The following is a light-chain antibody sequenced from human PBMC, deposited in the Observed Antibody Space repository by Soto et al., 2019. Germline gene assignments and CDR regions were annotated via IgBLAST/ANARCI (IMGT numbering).Light chain of an antibody. V-gene: IGKV1-39*01. J-gene: IGKJ4*01. Sequence: DIQMTQSPSSLSASVGDRVTITCRASQSISIYLNWYQQKPGRAPNLLIYAASSLHSGVPSRFSGSGSGTDFTLTISSLQPEDFATYFCQQSYSNPLTFGGGTKVEIK. CDR3: QQSYSNPLT. CDR1: QSISIY. CDR2: AAS.